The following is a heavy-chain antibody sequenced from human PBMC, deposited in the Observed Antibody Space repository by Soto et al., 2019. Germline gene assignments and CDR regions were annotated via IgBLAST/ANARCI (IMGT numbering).Heavy chain of an antibody. Sequence: QGQLVESGGGLVKPGGSLRLTCAASGFTFSDYYMSWIRQAPGKGLEWVSYISSSGSSMYYADSVKGRFTTSRDNAKNSLYLQMNSLRVEDTALYYCATYSNDAFYIWGQGTMVTVSS. CDR1: GFTFSDYY. V-gene: IGHV3-11*01. J-gene: IGHJ3*02. D-gene: IGHD4-4*01. CDR3: ATYSNDAFYI. CDR2: ISSSGSSM.